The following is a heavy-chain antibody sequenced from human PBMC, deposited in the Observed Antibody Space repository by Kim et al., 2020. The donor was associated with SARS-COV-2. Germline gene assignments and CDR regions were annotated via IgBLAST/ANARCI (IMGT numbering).Heavy chain of an antibody. CDR3: ARADGGGAPPN. Sequence: ANYAQKFQGRGTITADESTSTAYMELSSLRSEDTAVYYCARADGGGAPPNWGQGTLVTVSS. V-gene: IGHV1-69*01. CDR2: A. D-gene: IGHD3-16*01. J-gene: IGHJ4*02.